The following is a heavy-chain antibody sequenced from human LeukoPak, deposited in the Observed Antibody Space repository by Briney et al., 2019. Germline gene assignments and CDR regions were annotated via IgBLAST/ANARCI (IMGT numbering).Heavy chain of an antibody. V-gene: IGHV4-34*01. D-gene: IGHD3-22*01. CDR2: INHSGST. CDR3: AKYYDSSGSNHWYFDL. Sequence: SETLSLTCAVSGGSISSGGYYWSWIRQPPGKGLEWIGEINHSGSTNYNPSLKSRVTISVDTSKNQFSLKLSSVTAADTAVYYCAKYYDSSGSNHWYFDLWGRGTLVTVSS. J-gene: IGHJ2*01. CDR1: GGSISSGGYY.